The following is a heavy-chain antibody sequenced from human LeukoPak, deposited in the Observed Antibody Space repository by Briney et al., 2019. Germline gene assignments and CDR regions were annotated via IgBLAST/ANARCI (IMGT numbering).Heavy chain of an antibody. Sequence: SVKVSCKASGGTFSSYAISWVRQAPGQGLEWMGRIIPIFGTANYAQKFQGRVTITTDESTSTAYMELSRLRSEDTAVYYCARDLVVEVPAAMTPGGWFDPWGQGTLVTVSS. D-gene: IGHD2-2*01. CDR3: ARDLVVEVPAAMTPGGWFDP. V-gene: IGHV1-69*05. CDR2: IIPIFGTA. J-gene: IGHJ5*02. CDR1: GGTFSSYA.